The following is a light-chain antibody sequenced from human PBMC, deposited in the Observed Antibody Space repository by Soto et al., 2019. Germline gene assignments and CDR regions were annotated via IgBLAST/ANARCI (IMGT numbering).Light chain of an antibody. J-gene: IGKJ1*01. Sequence: EVVMTQSPATLSVSPGERVTLSCRASQSVSDNLAWYQQKPGQAPRLLIYGASTRATDIPARFGGSGSGTEFTLTISSLQSEDFAVYYCQQYNGWPLTFGQGTKVEFK. V-gene: IGKV3-15*01. CDR2: GAS. CDR1: QSVSDN. CDR3: QQYNGWPLT.